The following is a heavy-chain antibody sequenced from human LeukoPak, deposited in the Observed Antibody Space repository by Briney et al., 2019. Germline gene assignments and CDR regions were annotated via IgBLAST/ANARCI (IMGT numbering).Heavy chain of an antibody. Sequence: SETLSLTCTVSGGSISSYYWNWIRQPAGKGLEWIGRIYTSGSTNYNPSLKSRVTMSVDTSKNQFSLKLISVTAADTAVYYCARSGYDFWSGYLYWGQGTLVTVSS. V-gene: IGHV4-4*07. J-gene: IGHJ4*02. CDR1: GGSISSYY. CDR3: ARSGYDFWSGYLY. D-gene: IGHD3-3*01. CDR2: IYTSGST.